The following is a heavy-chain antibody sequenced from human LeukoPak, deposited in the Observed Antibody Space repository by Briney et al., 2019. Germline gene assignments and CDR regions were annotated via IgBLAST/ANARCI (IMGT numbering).Heavy chain of an antibody. J-gene: IGHJ4*02. CDR1: GFTFSDYY. D-gene: IGHD1-26*01. V-gene: IGHV3-23*01. CDR3: AKERREQSRDNYFDY. Sequence: GGSLRLSCAASGFTFSDYYMSWVRLAPGRGLEWVSVISGSGLTTFYADSVKGQFTISRDNSKNTLYLQMNSLRAEDTAVYYCAKERREQSRDNYFDYWGQGTLVTVSS. CDR2: ISGSGLTT.